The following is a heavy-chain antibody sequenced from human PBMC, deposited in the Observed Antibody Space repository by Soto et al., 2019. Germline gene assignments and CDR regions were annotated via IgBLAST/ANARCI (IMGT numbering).Heavy chain of an antibody. CDR2: INHSGST. Sequence: QVQLQQWGAGLLKPSETLSLTCAVYSGSFSGYYWSWIRQPPGKGLEWIGEINHSGSTNYNPSLKSRVTISVDTSKNQFSLKLSSVTAADTAVYYCARGPVFYGMDVWGQGTTVTVSS. CDR1: SGSFSGYY. V-gene: IGHV4-34*01. J-gene: IGHJ6*02. CDR3: ARGPVFYGMDV.